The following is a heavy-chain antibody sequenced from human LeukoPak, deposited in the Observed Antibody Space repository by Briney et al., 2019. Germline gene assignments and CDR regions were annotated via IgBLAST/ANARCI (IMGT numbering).Heavy chain of an antibody. CDR3: ARGAYGSGSAYNYYGMDV. CDR2: ISRDDSDS. CDR1: GYSFATSW. V-gene: IGHV5-51*01. Sequence: GAPLKISCKASGYSFATSWIGRVRHMPGKLHELMGIISRDDSDSRYSPSLEGQVTFSVDKSISTAYLQWSGLKASDTAIYYCARGAYGSGSAYNYYGMDVWGEGTPVTVSS. D-gene: IGHD3-10*01. J-gene: IGHJ6*04.